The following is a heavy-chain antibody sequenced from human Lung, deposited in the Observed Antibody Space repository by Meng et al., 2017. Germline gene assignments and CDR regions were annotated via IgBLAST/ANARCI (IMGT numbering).Heavy chain of an antibody. CDR1: GYNFPDYW. J-gene: IGHJ4*02. D-gene: IGHD6-13*01. Sequence: QVQLVQSGAEVRSPGASVKVSCKPSGYNFPDYWLHWVRRAPGQGLEWMGRIDPKSGDTHYAQRFQSRVTMTGDTSISTAYMELSGLRSDDTAMYYCARDEDISAAGKLFGDYWGQGTLVTVSS. CDR3: ARDEDISAAGKLFGDY. CDR2: IDPKSGDT. V-gene: IGHV1-2*06.